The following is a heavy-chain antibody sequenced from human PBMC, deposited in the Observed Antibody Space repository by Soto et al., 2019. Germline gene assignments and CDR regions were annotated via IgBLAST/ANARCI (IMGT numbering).Heavy chain of an antibody. D-gene: IGHD3-22*01. CDR1: GGSISSSNW. Sequence: SETLSLTCAVSGGSISSSNWWSWVRQAPGKGLEWIGEIYHSGSTNYNPSLKSRVTISVDKSKNQFSLKLSSVTAADTAVYYCARERGQGYDSSGYPFDYWGQGTLVTV. V-gene: IGHV4-4*02. CDR3: ARERGQGYDSSGYPFDY. J-gene: IGHJ4*02. CDR2: IYHSGST.